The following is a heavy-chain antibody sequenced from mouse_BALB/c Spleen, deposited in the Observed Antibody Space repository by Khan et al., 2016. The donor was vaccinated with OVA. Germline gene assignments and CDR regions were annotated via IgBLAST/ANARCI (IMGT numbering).Heavy chain of an antibody. D-gene: IGHD6-1*01. J-gene: IGHJ3*01. Sequence: EVQLQESGPGLVKPSQSLSLTCSVTGYSITSGYYWNWIRQFPGNKLEWMGSISYDGSTIYRPSLKNRVSITRDTSKNQFFLQLNYVTTEDTATEYFAINYDADSLRFAYWGQGTLVTVSA. CDR2: ISYDGST. CDR1: GYSITSGYY. V-gene: IGHV3-6*02. CDR3: AINYDADSLRFAY.